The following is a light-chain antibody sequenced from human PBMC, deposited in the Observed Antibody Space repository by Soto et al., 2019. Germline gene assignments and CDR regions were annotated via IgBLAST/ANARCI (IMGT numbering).Light chain of an antibody. CDR3: QQLNSYLGT. Sequence: DIQLTQSPSFLSASVGDRVTITCRASQGISSYLAWYQQKPGKAPKLLIYAASTLQSGVPSRFSGSGSGTEFTLTISSLQPEDFATYYCQQLNSYLGTFGPVTKVDIK. J-gene: IGKJ3*01. CDR2: AAS. CDR1: QGISSY. V-gene: IGKV1-9*01.